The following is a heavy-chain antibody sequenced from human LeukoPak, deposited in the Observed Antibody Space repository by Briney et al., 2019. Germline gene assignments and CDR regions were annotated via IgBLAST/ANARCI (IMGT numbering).Heavy chain of an antibody. D-gene: IGHD6-13*01. V-gene: IGHV3-48*01. Sequence: GGSLRLSCAASGFPFSSYSMNWVRQAPGEGLEWVSYISSSRTTSYADSVKGRFTISRDNSKNTLYLQMNSLRAEDTAVYYCAKDIYSSSWPPAYYFDYWGQGTLVTVSS. CDR2: ISSSRTT. J-gene: IGHJ4*02. CDR1: GFPFSSYS. CDR3: AKDIYSSSWPPAYYFDY.